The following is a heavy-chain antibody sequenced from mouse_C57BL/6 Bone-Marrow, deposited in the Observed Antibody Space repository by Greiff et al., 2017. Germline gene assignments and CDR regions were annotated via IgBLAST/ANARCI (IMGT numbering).Heavy chain of an antibody. CDR1: GYAFSSYW. J-gene: IGHJ4*01. Sequence: VQLQQSGAELVKPGASVKISCKASGYAFSSYWMNWVKQRPGKGLEWIGQIYPGDGDTNYNGKFKGKATLTADKSSSTALLQLSSLTSEDSAVYFCAALLQCYYAMDYGGQGTSVTVSS. D-gene: IGHD1-2*01. V-gene: IGHV1-80*01. CDR3: AALLQCYYAMDY. CDR2: IYPGDGDT.